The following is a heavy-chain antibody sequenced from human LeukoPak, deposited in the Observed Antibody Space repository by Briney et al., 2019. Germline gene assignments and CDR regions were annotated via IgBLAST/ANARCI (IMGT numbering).Heavy chain of an antibody. V-gene: IGHV3-23*01. Sequence: GGSVRLFCVASGFTFDLFAMSWVRHVSGKGLEWVTLIDATGVFTYYADSVQGRFAISRDVSKNTLYLHMDSLRVEDTAMYYCVKDTARGPPYDFDSWGQGTLVTVSS. J-gene: IGHJ4*02. CDR2: IDATGVFT. D-gene: IGHD2-2*01. CDR1: GFTFDLFA. CDR3: VKDTARGPPYDFDS.